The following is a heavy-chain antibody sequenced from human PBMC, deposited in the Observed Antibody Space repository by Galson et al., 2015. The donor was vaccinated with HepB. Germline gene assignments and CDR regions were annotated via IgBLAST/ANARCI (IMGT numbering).Heavy chain of an antibody. J-gene: IGHJ4*02. CDR3: AREYDSRGYPLNL. CDR1: GFTFSRYW. D-gene: IGHD3-22*01. Sequence: SLRLSCAASGFTFSRYWMHWVRQAPGKGLVWVSRINSDESSTTYADSVKGRFTISRDNAKNTLYLQMNSLRAEDTAVYYCAREYDSRGYPLNLWGQGTLVTVSS. CDR2: INSDESST. V-gene: IGHV3-74*01.